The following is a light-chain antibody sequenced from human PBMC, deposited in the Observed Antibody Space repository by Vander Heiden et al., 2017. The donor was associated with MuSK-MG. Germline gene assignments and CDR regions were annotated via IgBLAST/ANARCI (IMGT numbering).Light chain of an antibody. Sequence: QSALTQPPSACGSPGQAVTISCTGTSRDVGGYNYLSWYPHLPGKAPHLMIFEVTNRPSVVPDRFSVSKSGNTASLTVSWLQAEDEADYYCRSDAGGNNFVVFGGGTKLTVL. CDR1: SRDVGGYNY. CDR2: EVT. V-gene: IGLV2-8*01. J-gene: IGLJ2*01. CDR3: RSDAGGNNFVV.